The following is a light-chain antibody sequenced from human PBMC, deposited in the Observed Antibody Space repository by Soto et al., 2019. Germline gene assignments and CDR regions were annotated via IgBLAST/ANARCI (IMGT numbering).Light chain of an antibody. J-gene: IGKJ4*01. CDR3: QQYNNWPPLT. Sequence: EIVMTQSPATLSVSPGERATLFCRASQSVSSNLAWYQQKAGQDPRLLIYGTSTRPTGIPARFSGRGSGTDFTLTISSLQSEDFAVYYCQQYNNWPPLTFGGGTEVEIK. CDR2: GTS. V-gene: IGKV3-15*01. CDR1: QSVSSN.